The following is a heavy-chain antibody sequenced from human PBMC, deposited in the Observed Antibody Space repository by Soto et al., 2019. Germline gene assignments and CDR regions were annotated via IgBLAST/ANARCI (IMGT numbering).Heavy chain of an antibody. D-gene: IGHD3-16*01. CDR2: INHSGST. J-gene: IGHJ3*02. Sequence: SSETLSLTCAVYGGSFSGYYWSWIRQPPGKGLEWIGEINHSGSTNYNPSLKSRVTISVDTSKNQFSLKLSSVTAADTAVYYCARVVWRWLHGGAFDIWGQGTMVTVSS. CDR1: GGSFSGYY. CDR3: ARVVWRWLHGGAFDI. V-gene: IGHV4-34*01.